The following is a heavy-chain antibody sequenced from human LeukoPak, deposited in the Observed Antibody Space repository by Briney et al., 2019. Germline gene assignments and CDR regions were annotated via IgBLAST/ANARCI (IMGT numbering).Heavy chain of an antibody. CDR3: AREYCSGGSCYSAGDY. D-gene: IGHD2-15*01. Sequence: GGSLRLSCAASGFTFSDYYMSWIRQAPGKGLEWVSYISSSGSTIHYADSVKGRFTISRDNAKNSLYLQMNSLRAEDTAVYYCAREYCSGGSCYSAGDYWGQGTLVTVSS. V-gene: IGHV3-11*01. CDR2: ISSSGSTI. CDR1: GFTFSDYY. J-gene: IGHJ4*02.